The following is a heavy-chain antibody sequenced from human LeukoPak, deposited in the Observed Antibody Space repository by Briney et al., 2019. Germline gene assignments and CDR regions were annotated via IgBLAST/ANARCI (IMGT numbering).Heavy chain of an antibody. Sequence: SETLSLTCTVSGGSVSSGSNYWGWIRQPPGKGLEWIGYIYYSGSTNYTPSLKSRVTISVDTSKNQFSLKLSSVTAADTAVYYCARDRYYYDTGSYFFFDLWGRGTLVTVSS. J-gene: IGHJ2*01. CDR2: IYYSGST. D-gene: IGHD3-22*01. CDR1: GGSVSSGSNY. V-gene: IGHV4-61*01. CDR3: ARDRYYYDTGSYFFFDL.